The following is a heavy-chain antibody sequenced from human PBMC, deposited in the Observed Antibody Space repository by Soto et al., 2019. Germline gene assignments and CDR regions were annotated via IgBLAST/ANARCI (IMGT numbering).Heavy chain of an antibody. J-gene: IGHJ5*01. CDR2: IWYDGSNK. CDR3: ARDTPKGGDYPLDS. Sequence: QVQLVESGGGVVQPGRSLRLSCTASGFTFSSYGMHWVRQAPGKGLEWVAVIWYDGSNKYYADSVKGRFTISRDNSKNTLYLQMNSLRAEDTAVYYCARDTPKGGDYPLDSWGQGTLVTVSS. D-gene: IGHD4-17*01. V-gene: IGHV3-33*01. CDR1: GFTFSSYG.